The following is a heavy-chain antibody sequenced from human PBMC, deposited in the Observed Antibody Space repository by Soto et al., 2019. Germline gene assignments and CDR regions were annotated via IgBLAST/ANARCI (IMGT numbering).Heavy chain of an antibody. V-gene: IGHV5-51*01. J-gene: IGHJ6*02. CDR2: IYPDEYDT. CDR3: VRMGFSGGGYLSYYYYGMDI. Sequence: PGESLKISCKGSGYSFTKYWIGGVRQMPGKGLEGMAIIYPDEYDTRYSPSFQGQVTISADKSISTAYLQWSSLKASDTAMYYCVRMGFSGGGYLSYYYYGMDIWGQGTTVTVSS. D-gene: IGHD5-12*01. CDR1: GYSFTKYW.